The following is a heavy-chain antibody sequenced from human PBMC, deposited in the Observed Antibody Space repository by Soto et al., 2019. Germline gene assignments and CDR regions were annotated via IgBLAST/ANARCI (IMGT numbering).Heavy chain of an antibody. CDR1: GGSISSYY. J-gene: IGHJ4*02. CDR3: ARYPLDYAFDY. V-gene: IGHV4-59*12. CDR2: IYYSGST. Sequence: SATLSLTCTVSGGSISSYYWSWIRQHPGKGLEWIGYIYYSGSTNYNPSLKSRVTISVDTSKNQFSLKLSSVTAADTAVYYCARYPLDYAFDYWGQGTLVTVSS. D-gene: IGHD4-17*01.